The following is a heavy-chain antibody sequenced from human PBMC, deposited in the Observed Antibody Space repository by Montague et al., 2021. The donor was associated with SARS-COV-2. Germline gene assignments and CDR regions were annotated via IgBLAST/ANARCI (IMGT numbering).Heavy chain of an antibody. D-gene: IGHD5-24*01. CDR3: ARLRHPDGYSYWFGP. J-gene: IGHJ5*02. V-gene: IGHV4-59*08. CDR2: IYYGGST. Sequence: SETLSLTCTVSGGSISSYYWSWIRQPPGKGLEWIGYIYYGGSTNYSPSFKGRVIMSVDTSNNQFSLRLTSVTAADTAVYYCARLRHPDGYSYWFGPWGQGTLVTVSS. CDR1: GGSISSYY.